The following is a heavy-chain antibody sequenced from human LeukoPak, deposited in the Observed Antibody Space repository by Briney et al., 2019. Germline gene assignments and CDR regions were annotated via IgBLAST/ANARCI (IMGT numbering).Heavy chain of an antibody. CDR1: GGSISSGGYS. D-gene: IGHD3-10*01. Sequence: SETLSLTCSVSGGSISSGGYSWSWIRQHPGKGLEWIGYIYYSGNTYYNPSLKSRVTISVDTSKNQFSLKLSSVTAADTAVYYCAGSITMVRGVGWFDPWGQGTLVTVSS. J-gene: IGHJ5*02. CDR3: AGSITMVRGVGWFDP. V-gene: IGHV4-61*08. CDR2: IYYSGNT.